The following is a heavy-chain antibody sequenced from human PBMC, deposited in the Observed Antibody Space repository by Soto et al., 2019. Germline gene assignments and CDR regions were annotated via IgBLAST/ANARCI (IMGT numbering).Heavy chain of an antibody. CDR3: ARQRSTYCSGGTCYSPWFDP. J-gene: IGHJ5*02. V-gene: IGHV4-61*01. Sequence: SETLSLTCTVSGDSVSSGSYYWSWIRQPPGKGLEWIGYIYYSGSTTYNPSLKSRVTISVDTSKKQLSLKLSSVTAADTAVYYCARQRSTYCSGGTCYSPWFDPWGQGTLVTVSS. CDR2: IYYSGST. D-gene: IGHD2-15*01. CDR1: GDSVSSGSYY.